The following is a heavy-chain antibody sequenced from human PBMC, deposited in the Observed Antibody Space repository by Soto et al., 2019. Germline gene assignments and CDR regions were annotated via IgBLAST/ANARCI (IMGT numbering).Heavy chain of an antibody. CDR2: IYYSGST. CDR3: ARRVVVVAAREFDY. Sequence: PSETLSLTCTVSGGSISSSSYYWGWIRQPPGKGLEWIGSIYYSGSTYYNPSLKSRVTISVDTSKNQFSLKLSSVTAADTAVYYCARRVVVVAAREFDYWGQGTLVTVSS. V-gene: IGHV4-39*01. CDR1: GGSISSSSYY. J-gene: IGHJ4*02. D-gene: IGHD2-15*01.